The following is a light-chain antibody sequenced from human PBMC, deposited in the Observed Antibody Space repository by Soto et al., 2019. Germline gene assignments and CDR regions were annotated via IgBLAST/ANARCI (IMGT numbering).Light chain of an antibody. Sequence: DIQMTQSPSSLSASVGDRVTITCRASQSISTYLNWYHQKPGKAPKLLIYSASSLQSGVPSRFSGSGSGTDFTPTISSLQPEDFATYYCQQSYNTPWTFGQGTNVEIK. CDR3: QQSYNTPWT. J-gene: IGKJ1*01. V-gene: IGKV1-39*01. CDR1: QSISTY. CDR2: SAS.